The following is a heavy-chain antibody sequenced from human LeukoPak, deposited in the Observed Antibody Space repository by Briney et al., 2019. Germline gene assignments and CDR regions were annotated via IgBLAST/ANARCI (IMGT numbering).Heavy chain of an antibody. V-gene: IGHV1-2*06. CDR3: ARIRNYYDSSGYPFDY. D-gene: IGHD3-22*01. J-gene: IGHJ4*02. Sequence: ASVKVSCKASGYTFTGYHMHWVRQAPGQGLEWMGRINPNSGGTNYAQKFQGRVTMTRDTSISTAYMELSRLRSDDTAVYYCARIRNYYDSSGYPFDYWGQGTLVTVSS. CDR2: INPNSGGT. CDR1: GYTFTGYH.